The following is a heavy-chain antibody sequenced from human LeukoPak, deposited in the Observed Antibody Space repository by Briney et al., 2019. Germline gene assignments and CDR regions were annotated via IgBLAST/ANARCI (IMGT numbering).Heavy chain of an antibody. D-gene: IGHD6-13*01. J-gene: IGHJ4*02. CDR2: IYYSGST. V-gene: IGHV4-4*08. CDR1: GGSISSYY. CDR3: AREVVAAAEVDY. Sequence: SETLSLTCTVSGGSISSYYWSWIRQPPGKGLEWVGYIYYSGSTSYNPSLKSRVTISIDTSKNQFSLKLSSVTAADTAVYYCAREVVAAAEVDYWGQGTLVTVSS.